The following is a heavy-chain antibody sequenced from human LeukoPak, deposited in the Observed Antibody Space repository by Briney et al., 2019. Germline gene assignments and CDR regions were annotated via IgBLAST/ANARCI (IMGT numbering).Heavy chain of an antibody. Sequence: GGSLRLSCAASGFTFSSYSMNWVRQAPGKGLEWVSSISSSSSYIYYADSVKGRFTISRDNAKNSLYLQMNSLRAEDTAVYYCARDLKQQLVRSYYYYYTDVWGKGTTVTISS. CDR3: ARDLKQQLVRSYYYYYTDV. CDR2: ISSSSSYI. V-gene: IGHV3-21*01. CDR1: GFTFSSYS. D-gene: IGHD6-13*01. J-gene: IGHJ6*03.